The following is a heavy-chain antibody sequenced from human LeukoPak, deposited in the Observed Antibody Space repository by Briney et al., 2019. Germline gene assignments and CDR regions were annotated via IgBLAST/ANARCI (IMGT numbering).Heavy chain of an antibody. V-gene: IGHV4-59*01. D-gene: IGHD2-2*01. J-gene: IGHJ5*02. CDR2: IYHTGST. Sequence: SETLSLTCSVSGGSITEYFWWWVRQPPGKGLEWIGYIYHTGSTNYSPSLKSRVTMSVDASRNQISLKLVSVTAADADVYYCTRGEEYQLLLGVGNWFDPWGQGTLVTVSS. CDR1: GGSITEYF. CDR3: TRGEEYQLLLGVGNWFDP.